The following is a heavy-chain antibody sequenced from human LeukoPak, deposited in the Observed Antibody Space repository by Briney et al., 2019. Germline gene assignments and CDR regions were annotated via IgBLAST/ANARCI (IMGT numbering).Heavy chain of an antibody. D-gene: IGHD3-22*01. V-gene: IGHV3-74*01. CDR2: INSDGSST. Sequence: GGTLRLSCAASGFTFSSYWMHWVRHAPGKGLVWVSRINSDGSSTSYADYVKGRFTISRDNAKNTLYLQMNSLRAEDTAVYYCARDGTYYYDSSGYPDYWGQGTLVTVSS. J-gene: IGHJ4*02. CDR1: GFTFSSYW. CDR3: ARDGTYYYDSSGYPDY.